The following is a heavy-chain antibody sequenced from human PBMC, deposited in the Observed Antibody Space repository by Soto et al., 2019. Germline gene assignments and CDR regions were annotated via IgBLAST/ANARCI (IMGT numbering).Heavy chain of an antibody. J-gene: IGHJ4*02. V-gene: IGHV3-30*18. Sequence: QVQLVESGGGVVQPGRSLRLSCAASGFTFSSYGMHWVRQAPGKGLEWVAVISYDGSNKYYADSVKGRFTISRDNSNNTLYLQMNSLRAEDTAVYYCAKDMSSSRLSLDYWGQGTLVTVSS. D-gene: IGHD6-6*01. CDR3: AKDMSSSRLSLDY. CDR2: ISYDGSNK. CDR1: GFTFSSYG.